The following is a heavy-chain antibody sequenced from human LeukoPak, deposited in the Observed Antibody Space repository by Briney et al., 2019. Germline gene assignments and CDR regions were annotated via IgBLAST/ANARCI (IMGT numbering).Heavy chain of an antibody. CDR2: ISSNGGST. V-gene: IGHV3-64*01. J-gene: IGHJ4*02. Sequence: PGGSLRLSCAASGFTFSSYAMHWVRQPPGKGLEYISAISSNGGSTYYANSVKGRFTISRDNSKNTLYLQMGSLRAEDMAVYYCARAPASSDTYFDYWGQGTLVTVSS. D-gene: IGHD2-15*01. CDR3: ARAPASSDTYFDY. CDR1: GFTFSSYA.